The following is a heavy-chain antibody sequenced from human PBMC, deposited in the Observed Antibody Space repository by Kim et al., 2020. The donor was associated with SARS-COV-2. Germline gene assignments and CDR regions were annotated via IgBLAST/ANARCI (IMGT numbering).Heavy chain of an antibody. D-gene: IGHD3-10*01. J-gene: IGHJ3*02. Sequence: SETLSLTCAVYGGSFSGYYWSWIRQPPGKGLEWIGEINHSGSTNYNPSLKSRVTISVDTSKNQFSLKLSSVTAADTAVYYCARVRRYGVSLKPPDAFDIWGQGTMVTVSS. CDR1: GGSFSGYY. CDR3: ARVRRYGVSLKPPDAFDI. CDR2: INHSGST. V-gene: IGHV4-34*01.